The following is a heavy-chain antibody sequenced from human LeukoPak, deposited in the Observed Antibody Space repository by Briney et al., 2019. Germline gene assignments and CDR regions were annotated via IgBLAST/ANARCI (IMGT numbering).Heavy chain of an antibody. V-gene: IGHV3-21*01. Sequence: AGGSLRLSCAASGFTFSSYSMNWVRQAPGKGLEWVSSISSSSSYIYYADSVKGRFTISRDNAKNSLYLQMNSLRAEDTAVYYCAREGKAWNDATPFDYWGQGTLVTVSS. J-gene: IGHJ4*02. CDR3: AREGKAWNDATPFDY. CDR2: ISSSSSYI. CDR1: GFTFSSYS. D-gene: IGHD1-1*01.